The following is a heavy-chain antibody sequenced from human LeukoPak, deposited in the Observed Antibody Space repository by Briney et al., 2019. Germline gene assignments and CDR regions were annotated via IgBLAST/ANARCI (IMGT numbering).Heavy chain of an antibody. CDR3: AKIKDYYDSSGYYDY. D-gene: IGHD3-22*01. V-gene: IGHV3-30*18. CDR2: ISYDGSNK. Sequence: GRSLRLSCAASGFTFSSYGMHWVRQAPGKGLEWVAVISYDGSNKYYADSVKGRFTISRDNSKNTLYLQMNSLRAEDTAAYYCAKIKDYYDSSGYYDYWGQGTLVTVSS. J-gene: IGHJ4*02. CDR1: GFTFSSYG.